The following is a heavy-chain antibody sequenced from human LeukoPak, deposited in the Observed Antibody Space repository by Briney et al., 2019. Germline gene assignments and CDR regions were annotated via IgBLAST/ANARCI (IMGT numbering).Heavy chain of an antibody. CDR2: ISGSGDIT. CDR1: GFSFSSYA. D-gene: IGHD1-26*01. J-gene: IGHJ4*02. V-gene: IGHV3-23*01. CDR3: AKKRVGANPFDS. Sequence: PGGSLRLSCAASGFSFSSYAMNWVRQAPGKGLEWISVISGSGDITYYGDSVKGRFTISRDNPKNTLCLQMNSLRAEDTAIYYCAKKRVGANPFDSWGQGTLVTVSS.